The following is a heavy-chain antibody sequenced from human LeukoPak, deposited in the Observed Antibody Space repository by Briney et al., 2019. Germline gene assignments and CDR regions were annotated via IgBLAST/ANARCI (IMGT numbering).Heavy chain of an antibody. V-gene: IGHV1-18*01. CDR3: ARDMRSLGAAAYHSINWFDP. CDR2: ISAYNGNT. CDR1: GYTFTSYG. Sequence: ASVKVSCKASGYTFTSYGISWVRQAPGQGLEWMGWISAYNGNTNYAQKLQGRVTMTTDTSTSTAYMELRSLRSDDTAVYYCARDMRSLGAAAYHSINWFDPWGQGTLVTVSS. J-gene: IGHJ5*02. D-gene: IGHD6-13*01.